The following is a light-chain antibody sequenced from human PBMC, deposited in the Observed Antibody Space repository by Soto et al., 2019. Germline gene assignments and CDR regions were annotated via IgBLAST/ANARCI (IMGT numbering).Light chain of an antibody. CDR3: QKYNSAPTIP. J-gene: IGKJ5*01. Sequence: EVVRKQSPATLSVSPGERATLSCRASQSVSSYLAWYQQKPCQAPRLLIYDASNRATGIPARFSGSGSGTDFTLTISSLQPEDVATYYCQKYNSAPTIPFGQGTRLAIK. CDR1: QSVSSY. V-gene: IGKV3D-15*01. CDR2: DAS.